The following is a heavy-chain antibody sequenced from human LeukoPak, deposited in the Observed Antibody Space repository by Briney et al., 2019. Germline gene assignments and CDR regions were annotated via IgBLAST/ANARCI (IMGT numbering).Heavy chain of an antibody. Sequence: SETLSLTCTVSGVSISSYYWSWIWQPPGKGLEWIGYIYYSGSTNYNPSLKSRVTISIDTSRNQFSLRLSSVTAADTAVYYCARDHCSGGSCYPGWFDPWGQGTLVTVSS. J-gene: IGHJ5*02. V-gene: IGHV4-59*01. CDR2: IYYSGST. CDR3: ARDHCSGGSCYPGWFDP. CDR1: GVSISSYY. D-gene: IGHD2-15*01.